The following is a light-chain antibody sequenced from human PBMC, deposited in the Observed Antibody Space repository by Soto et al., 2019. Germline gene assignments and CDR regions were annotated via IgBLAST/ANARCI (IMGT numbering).Light chain of an antibody. J-gene: IGLJ1*01. CDR2: EVS. CDR1: SSDVGSYNL. V-gene: IGLV2-23*02. Sequence: QSVLTQPASVSGSPGQSITISCTGTSSDVGSYNLVSWYHQHPGKAPKLMIYEVSKRPSGVSNRFSGSKSGNTASLTISGLQAEDEADYYCCSYAGSSTPYVFGTGTKVTVL. CDR3: CSYAGSSTPYV.